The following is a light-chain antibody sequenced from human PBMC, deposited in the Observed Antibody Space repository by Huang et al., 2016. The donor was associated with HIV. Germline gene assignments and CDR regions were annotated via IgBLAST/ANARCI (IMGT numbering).Light chain of an antibody. J-gene: IGKJ4*01. CDR3: QQYDNLPLT. V-gene: IGKV1-33*01. CDR1: QDITNY. CDR2: GVF. Sequence: DIQMTQSPSSLSASVGDRVTITCQASQDITNYLNWYQQKPGKAPKLLIYGVFNLETGVPSRFSGSGSGTDVTCTISGLQPEDIATYYCQQYDNLPLTFGGGTKVEIK.